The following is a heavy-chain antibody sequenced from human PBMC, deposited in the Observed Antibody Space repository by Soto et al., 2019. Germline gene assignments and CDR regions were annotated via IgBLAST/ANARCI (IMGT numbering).Heavy chain of an antibody. J-gene: IGHJ4*02. CDR3: ASGIQLWLRRINNGYSG. V-gene: IGHV1-69*12. Sequence: QVQLVQSEAEVKKPESSVKVSCKAPGGTFSTYAISWVRQAPGQGLEWMGGIIPMFGTANYAQRFQDRVTITADESTNTVYMELSSLRSEDTALYFCASGIQLWLRRINNGYSGWGQGTLVTVSS. D-gene: IGHD5-18*01. CDR2: IIPMFGTA. CDR1: GGTFSTYA.